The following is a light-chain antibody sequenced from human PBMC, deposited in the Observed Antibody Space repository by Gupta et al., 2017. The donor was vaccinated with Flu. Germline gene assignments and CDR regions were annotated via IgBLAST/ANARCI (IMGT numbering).Light chain of an antibody. Sequence: EVVITPSPLILSVSPGEGVTLSCRASQSIGVDLAWYQQKHGQPPRPLIYDASFRASGVPIRFSAGGSETEFTLTINSLQPEDFAVYFCQQFNNWPFTFGQGTRVDIK. CDR1: QSIGVD. V-gene: IGKV3-15*01. CDR3: QQFNNWPFT. J-gene: IGKJ5*01. CDR2: DAS.